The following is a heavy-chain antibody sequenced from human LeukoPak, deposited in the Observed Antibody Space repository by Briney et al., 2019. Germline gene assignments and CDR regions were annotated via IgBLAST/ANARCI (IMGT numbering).Heavy chain of an antibody. CDR1: GFAFSSYW. CDR3: ARLGGRYYTY. J-gene: IGHJ4*02. V-gene: IGHV3-7*01. CDR2: IRQVGGEE. D-gene: IGHD1-26*01. Sequence: GRSLRLSCVASGFAFSSYWMTWVRQAPRKWLEWVANIRQVGGEEYYVDSVKGRFTISRDNAKNSLFLQMNSQRVEDTAVYYGARLGGRYYTYWGQGTLVTVSS.